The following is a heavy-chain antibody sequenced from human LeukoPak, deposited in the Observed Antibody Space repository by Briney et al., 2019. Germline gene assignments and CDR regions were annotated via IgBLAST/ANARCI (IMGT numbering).Heavy chain of an antibody. CDR1: GFTVSSNY. J-gene: IGHJ3*02. CDR3: ARGAPEGSYSYAFDI. Sequence: GGSLRLSCAASGFTVSSNYMSWVRQAPGKGLEWVSVIYSGGSTYYADSVKGRFTISRDNSKNTLYLQMNSLRAEDTAVYYCARGAPEGSYSYAFDIWGQGTMVTVSS. V-gene: IGHV3-66*01. D-gene: IGHD1-26*01. CDR2: IYSGGST.